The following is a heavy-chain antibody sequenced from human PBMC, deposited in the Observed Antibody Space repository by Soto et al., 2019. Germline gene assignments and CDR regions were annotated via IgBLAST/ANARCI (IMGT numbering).Heavy chain of an antibody. V-gene: IGHV1-69*12. J-gene: IGHJ2*01. CDR3: ARGNHRWLQLWYFDL. CDR2: IIPIFGTA. CDR1: GGTFSSYT. Sequence: QVQLVQSGAEVKKPGSSVTVSCKASGGTFSSYTISWVRQAPGQGLEWMGGIIPIFGTANYAQKFQGRVTITADESTSTAYIELSSLRSEDTAVYSCARGNHRWLQLWYFDLWGRGTLVTVSS. D-gene: IGHD5-12*01.